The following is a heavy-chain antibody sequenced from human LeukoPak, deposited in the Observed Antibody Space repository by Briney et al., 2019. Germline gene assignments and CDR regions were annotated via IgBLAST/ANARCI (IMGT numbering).Heavy chain of an antibody. CDR1: GGSINNYY. D-gene: IGHD1-26*01. V-gene: IGHV4-4*07. J-gene: IGHJ4*02. CDR3: ARVAQYLVGASSTAFFEY. Sequence: PSETLSLTCSVSGGSINNYYWTWIRQPAGKGLEWIWHISTLGSTNYNPSLKSRVSMSVDTSNYHFSLKLSFVTAADTAIYYCARVAQYLVGASSTAFFEYWGQGTLVTVSS. CDR2: ISTLGST.